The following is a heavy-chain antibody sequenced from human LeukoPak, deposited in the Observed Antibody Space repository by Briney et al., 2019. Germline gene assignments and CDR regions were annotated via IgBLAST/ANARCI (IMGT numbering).Heavy chain of an antibody. Sequence: SGPALVKPTQTLTLTCTFSGFSLSTTGMCISWIRQPPGKALEWLARIDWDDDKFYSSSLKTRLTISKDAPKNQVVLTMTNMDPVDTATCYCARTVYGDYDYYYYGMDVWGQGTTVTVSS. CDR1: GFSLSTTGMC. J-gene: IGHJ6*02. D-gene: IGHD4-17*01. CDR3: ARTVYGDYDYYYYGMDV. CDR2: IDWDDDK. V-gene: IGHV2-70*17.